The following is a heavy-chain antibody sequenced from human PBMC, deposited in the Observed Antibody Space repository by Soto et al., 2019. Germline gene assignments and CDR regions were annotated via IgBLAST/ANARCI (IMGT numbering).Heavy chain of an antibody. CDR2: INGGNGNT. J-gene: IGHJ4*02. Sequence: ASVKVSCKASGYTFTSYAMHWVRQAPGQRLEWMGWINGGNGNTKYSQKFQGRVTITRDTSASTAYMEVSSLRSEDTAVYYCARESPFDYWGQGTPVTVS. V-gene: IGHV1-3*01. CDR1: GYTFTSYA. CDR3: ARESPFDY.